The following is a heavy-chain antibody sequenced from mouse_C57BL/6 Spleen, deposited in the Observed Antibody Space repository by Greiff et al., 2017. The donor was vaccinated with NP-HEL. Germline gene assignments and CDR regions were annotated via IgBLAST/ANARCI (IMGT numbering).Heavy chain of an antibody. CDR3: ARDGGYYGNLYAMDY. D-gene: IGHD2-1*01. CDR1: GFTFSDYY. CDR2: INYDGSST. V-gene: IGHV5-16*01. J-gene: IGHJ4*01. Sequence: EVKLMESEGGLVQPGSSMKLSCTASGFTFSDYYMAWVRQVPEKGLEWVANINYDGSSTYYLDSLKSRFIISRDNAKNILYLQMSSLKSEDTATYYCARDGGYYGNLYAMDYWGQGTSVTVSS.